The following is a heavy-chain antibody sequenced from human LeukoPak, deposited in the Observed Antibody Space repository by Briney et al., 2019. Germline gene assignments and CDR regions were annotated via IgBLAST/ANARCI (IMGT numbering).Heavy chain of an antibody. V-gene: IGHV3-23*01. CDR3: AKREVQKYFQH. CDR2: ISGSGGST. J-gene: IGHJ1*01. Sequence: GGSLRLSCVASGFTFTDYAMSWVRQAPGKGPEWVSGISGSGGSTFYADSVKGRFTISRDNSKNTLYLQMTSLRAEDTAVYYCAKREVQKYFQHWGQGTLVTVSS. CDR1: GFTFTDYA. D-gene: IGHD1-1*01.